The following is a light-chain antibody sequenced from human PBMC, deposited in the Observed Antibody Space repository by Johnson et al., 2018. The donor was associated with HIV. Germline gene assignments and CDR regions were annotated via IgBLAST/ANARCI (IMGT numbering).Light chain of an antibody. V-gene: IGLV1-51*02. J-gene: IGLJ1*01. Sequence: QSVLTQPPSVSAAPGQKVTISCSGSSSNIGNNYVSWYQQLPGTAPKLLIYENNKRPSGIPDRFSGSKSDTSATLAITGLQTGDEADYYCGTWDSRLTAYVFGTGTKVTAL. CDR3: GTWDSRLTAYV. CDR1: SSNIGNNY. CDR2: ENN.